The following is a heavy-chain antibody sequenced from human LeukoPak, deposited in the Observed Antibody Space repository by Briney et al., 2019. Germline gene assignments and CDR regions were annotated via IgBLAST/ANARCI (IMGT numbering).Heavy chain of an antibody. CDR3: AGGSSSSGWFDP. CDR2: IYYSGST. J-gene: IGHJ5*02. V-gene: IGHV4-39*01. D-gene: IGHD6-6*01. CDR1: GGSVSSGDYY. Sequence: SETLSLTCTVSGGSVSSGDYYWSWIRQPPGKGLEWIGSIYYSGSTYYNPSLKSRVTISVDTSKNQFSLKLSSVTAADTAVYYCAGGSSSSGWFDPWGQGTLVTVSS.